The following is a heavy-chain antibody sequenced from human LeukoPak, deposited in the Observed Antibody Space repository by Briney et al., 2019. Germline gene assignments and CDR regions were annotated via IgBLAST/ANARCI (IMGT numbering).Heavy chain of an antibody. V-gene: IGHV1-2*02. CDR3: ARHYGFDAFDI. J-gene: IGHJ3*02. CDR2: INPSSGGT. D-gene: IGHD3-16*01. CDR1: VYTFTGYY. Sequence: ASVKVSCKPSVYTFTGYYMHWVRQAPGQGLEWMGWINPSSGGTNYAQKFQGRVTMTRDTSISTAYMELSRLTSDDTAVYYCARHYGFDAFDIWGQGTMVTVSS.